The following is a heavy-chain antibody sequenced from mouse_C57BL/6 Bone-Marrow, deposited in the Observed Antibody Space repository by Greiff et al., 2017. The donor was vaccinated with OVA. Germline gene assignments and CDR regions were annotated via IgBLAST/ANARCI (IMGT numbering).Heavy chain of an antibody. V-gene: IGHV1-81*01. Sequence: QVQLQQSGAELARPGASVKLSCKASGYTFTSYGISWVKQRTGQGLEWIGEIYPRSGNTYYNEKFKGKATLTADKSSRTAYMELRSLTSEDSAVYFCARGLPSYWGQGTLVTVSA. CDR1: GYTFTSYG. CDR2: IYPRSGNT. CDR3: ARGLPSY. J-gene: IGHJ3*01. D-gene: IGHD3-1*01.